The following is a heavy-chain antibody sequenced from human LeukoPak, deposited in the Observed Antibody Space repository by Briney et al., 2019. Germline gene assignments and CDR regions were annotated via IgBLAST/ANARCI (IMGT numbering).Heavy chain of an antibody. CDR3: ARAGYCSGGSCYGYYYYYGMDV. V-gene: IGHV4-61*02. CDR2: IYTSGST. J-gene: IGHJ6*02. D-gene: IGHD2-15*01. Sequence: SETLSLTCTVSGGSISSGSYYWSWIRQPAGKGLEWIGRIYTSGSTNYNPSLKSRLTISVDTSKNQFSLKLSSVTAADTAVYYCARAGYCSGGSCYGYYYYYGMDVWGQGTTVTVSS. CDR1: GGSISSGSYY.